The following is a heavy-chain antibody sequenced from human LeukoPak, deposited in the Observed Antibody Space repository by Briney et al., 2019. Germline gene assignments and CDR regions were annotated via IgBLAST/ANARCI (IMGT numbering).Heavy chain of an antibody. CDR1: GFTFSSYA. V-gene: IGHV3-23*01. D-gene: IGHD3-9*01. CDR3: ARDRGDYDILTGYSDY. J-gene: IGHJ4*02. CDR2: ISGSGGST. Sequence: GGSLRLSCAASGFTFSSYAMSWVRQAPGKGLEWVSAISGSGGSTYYADSVKGRFTISRDNSKNTLYLQMNSLRAEGTAVYYCARDRGDYDILTGYSDYWGQGTLVTVSS.